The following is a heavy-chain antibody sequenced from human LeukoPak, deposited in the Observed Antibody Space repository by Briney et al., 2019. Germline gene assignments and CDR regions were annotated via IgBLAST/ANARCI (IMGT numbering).Heavy chain of an antibody. J-gene: IGHJ4*02. CDR2: IWYDGSNK. D-gene: IGHD1-26*01. CDR3: ARVPSSGSYPSFFDY. Sequence: GRSLRLSCAASGFPFSRNGMHWVRQAPGKGLEWVAVIWYDGSNKYYADSVKGRFTISRDNSKNTLYLQMNSLRAEDTAVYYCARVPSSGSYPSFFDYWGQGTLVTVSS. CDR1: GFPFSRNG. V-gene: IGHV3-33*01.